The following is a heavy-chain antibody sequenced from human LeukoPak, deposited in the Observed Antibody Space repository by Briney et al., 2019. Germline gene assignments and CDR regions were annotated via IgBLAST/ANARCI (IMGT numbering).Heavy chain of an antibody. D-gene: IGHD3-3*01. CDR2: LSTDGSST. Sequence: GGSLRLSCAASGFTFSSCWMTWVRQAPGQGLVWLSRLSTDGSSTDYADSVKGRFTISRDNAKNTLYLQMNSLRAEDTAVYFCARVSCDYTTCKYPFDYWGQGTLVTVSS. CDR3: ARVSCDYTTCKYPFDY. CDR1: GFTFSSCW. V-gene: IGHV3-74*01. J-gene: IGHJ4*02.